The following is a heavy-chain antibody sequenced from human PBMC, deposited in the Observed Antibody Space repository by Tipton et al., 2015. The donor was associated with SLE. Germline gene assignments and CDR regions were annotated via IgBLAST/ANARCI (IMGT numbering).Heavy chain of an antibody. Sequence: SLRLSCAASGFTFSNYEMNWVRQAPGKGLEWVSYITNSGSLLYYADSVKGRFTISRDNSKNTLYLQMNSLRAEDTAEYYCARENSGSYYVGGAFDIWGQGTMVTVSS. V-gene: IGHV3-48*03. CDR1: GFTFSNYE. CDR3: ARENSGSYYVGGAFDI. CDR2: ITNSGSLL. J-gene: IGHJ3*02. D-gene: IGHD1-26*01.